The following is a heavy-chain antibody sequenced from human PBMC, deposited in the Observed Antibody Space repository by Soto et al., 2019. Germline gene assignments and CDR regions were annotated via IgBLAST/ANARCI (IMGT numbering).Heavy chain of an antibody. CDR1: GFTFSSYA. J-gene: IGHJ4*02. CDR2: ISGSGDGT. Sequence: LRLSCAASGFTFSSYAMSWVRQAPGKGLEWVSSISGSGDGTYYADSVRGRFAISRDNSKNTLYLQVNSLRAEDTAVYYCARVLNGQWYFDYWGQGTLVTVSS. V-gene: IGHV3-23*01. D-gene: IGHD6-19*01. CDR3: ARVLNGQWYFDY.